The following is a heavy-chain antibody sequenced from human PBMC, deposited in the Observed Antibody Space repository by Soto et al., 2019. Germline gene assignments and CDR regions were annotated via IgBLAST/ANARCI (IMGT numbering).Heavy chain of an antibody. J-gene: IGHJ6*02. D-gene: IGHD2-2*01. Sequence: QVQLVESGGGVVQPGRSLRLSCVASGFTFSSYAMHWVRQAPGKGLEWVAVISYDGSNKYYADSVKGRFTIPRDNSKNTLYPEMNSLRAKDTAVYYCARVTTPYCSTTSCTRGYYYYGMDVWGQGTTVTVSS. CDR1: GFTFSSYA. CDR3: ARVTTPYCSTTSCTRGYYYYGMDV. CDR2: ISYDGSNK. V-gene: IGHV3-30-3*01.